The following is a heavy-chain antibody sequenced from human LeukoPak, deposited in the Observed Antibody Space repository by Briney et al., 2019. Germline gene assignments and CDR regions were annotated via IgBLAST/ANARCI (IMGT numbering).Heavy chain of an antibody. CDR2: IKQDGSEK. J-gene: IGHJ4*02. V-gene: IGHV3-7*01. CDR3: AREVLWFGELPYFDY. CDR1: GFTFSSYW. Sequence: GGSLRLSCAASGFTFSSYWMSWVRQAPWKGLEWVANIKQDGSEKYYVDSVKGRFTISRDNAKKSLYLQMNSLRAEDTAVYYSAREVLWFGELPYFDYWGQGTLVTVSS. D-gene: IGHD3-10*01.